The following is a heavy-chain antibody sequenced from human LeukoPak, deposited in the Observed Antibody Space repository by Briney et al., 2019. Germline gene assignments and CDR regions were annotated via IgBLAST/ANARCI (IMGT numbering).Heavy chain of an antibody. CDR1: GFTFSTYS. J-gene: IGHJ4*02. CDR2: ISSSSSYI. D-gene: IGHD6-19*01. V-gene: IGHV3-21*01. CDR3: ARVGGVAVTGNSNC. Sequence: GGSLRLSCAASGFTFSTYSMNWVRQAPGKGLEWVSSISSSSSYIYYADSVKGRFTISRDDAQNSLYLQMNSLRAEDTAVYYCARVGGVAVTGNSNCWGQGTLVTVSS.